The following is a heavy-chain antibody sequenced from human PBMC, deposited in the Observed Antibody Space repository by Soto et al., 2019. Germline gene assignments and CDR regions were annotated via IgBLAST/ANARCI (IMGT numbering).Heavy chain of an antibody. D-gene: IGHD6-19*01. J-gene: IGHJ4*02. CDR3: AKDGPPYSSGWYRGYFDY. CDR1: GFTFSSYA. CDR2: ISGSGGST. Sequence: EVQLLESGGGLVQPGGSLRLSCAASGFTFSSYAMSWVRQAPGKGLEWVSAISGSGGSTYYADSVKGRFTISRDNSKNTRYLQMNSLRAEDTAVYYCAKDGPPYSSGWYRGYFDYWGQGTLVTVSS. V-gene: IGHV3-23*01.